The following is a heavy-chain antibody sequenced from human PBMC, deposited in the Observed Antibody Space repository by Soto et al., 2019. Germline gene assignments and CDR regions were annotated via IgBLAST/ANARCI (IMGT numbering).Heavy chain of an antibody. CDR1: GYTFTSYY. D-gene: IGHD6-13*01. CDR3: ARVSSSIAGTGTANSDP. CDR2: INPSGGGT. J-gene: IGHJ5*02. Sequence: ASVKVSCKASGYTFTSYYIHWVRQAPGQGLEWMGIINPSGGGTTYAQKFQGRVTMTRDTSTSTVYMELSSLRSEDTAVYYCARVSSSIAGTGTANSDPWGQGTQVTVYS. V-gene: IGHV1-46*01.